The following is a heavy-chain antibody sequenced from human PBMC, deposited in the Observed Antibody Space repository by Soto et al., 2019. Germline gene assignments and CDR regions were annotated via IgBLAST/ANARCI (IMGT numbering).Heavy chain of an antibody. CDR3: AGATTVTTPAMDV. D-gene: IGHD4-17*01. CDR2: IIPIFGTA. Sequence: QVQLVQSGAEVKKPGASVKVSCKASGYTFTSYDISWVRQAPGQGLEWMGGIIPIFGTANYAQKFQGRVTITADESTSTAYMELSSLRSEDTAVYYCAGATTVTTPAMDVWGQGTTVTVSS. V-gene: IGHV1-69*01. J-gene: IGHJ6*02. CDR1: GYTFTSYD.